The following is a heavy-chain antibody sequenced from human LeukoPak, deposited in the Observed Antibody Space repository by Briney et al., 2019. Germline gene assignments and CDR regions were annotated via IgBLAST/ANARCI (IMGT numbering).Heavy chain of an antibody. CDR2: ISYDGSNK. D-gene: IGHD3-9*01. V-gene: IGHV3-30*03. Sequence: GRSLRLSCAASGFTFSSYGMHWVRQAPGKGLEWVAVISYDGSNKYYADSVKGRFTISRDNSKNTLYLQMNSLRAEDTAVYYCATRPDELVPFDYWGQGTLVTVSS. CDR3: ATRPDELVPFDY. J-gene: IGHJ4*02. CDR1: GFTFSSYG.